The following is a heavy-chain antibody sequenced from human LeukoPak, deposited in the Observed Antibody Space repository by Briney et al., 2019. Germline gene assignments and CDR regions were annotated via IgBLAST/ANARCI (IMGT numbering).Heavy chain of an antibody. V-gene: IGHV3-11*01. Sequence: KPGGSLRLSCAASGFTFSDYYMSWIRQAPGKELEWVSYIGSSGSTIYYADSVKGRFTISRDNAKNSLYLQMNSLRAEDTAVYYCARDRYVGTTTAGDSDSWGQGTLVTVSS. CDR1: GFTFSDYY. J-gene: IGHJ4*02. CDR2: IGSSGSTI. D-gene: IGHD1-26*01. CDR3: ARDRYVGTTTAGDSDS.